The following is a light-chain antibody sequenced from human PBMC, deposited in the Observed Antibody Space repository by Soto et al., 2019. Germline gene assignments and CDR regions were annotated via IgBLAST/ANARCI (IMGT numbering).Light chain of an antibody. CDR1: SSDVGGSNF. V-gene: IGLV2-14*03. CDR3: QSYDNTLSARYV. J-gene: IGLJ1*01. Sequence: QSVLTQPASVSDSPGQSITISCTGTSSDVGGSNFVSWYQQHPGKPPKLIIYDVANRPSGVSNRFSGSKSGNTASLTISGLQADDEGDYYCQSYDNTLSARYVFGTGTKVTVL. CDR2: DVA.